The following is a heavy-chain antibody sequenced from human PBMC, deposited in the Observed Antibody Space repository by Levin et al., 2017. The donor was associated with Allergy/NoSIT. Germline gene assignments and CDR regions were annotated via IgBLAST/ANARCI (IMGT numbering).Heavy chain of an antibody. D-gene: IGHD6-19*01. CDR2: ISSSSSYI. CDR3: ARDGAVSSGEYYFDY. V-gene: IGHV3-21*01. Sequence: GESLKISCAASGFTFSSYSMNWVRQAPGKGLEWVSSISSSSSYIYYADSVKGRFTISRDNAKNSLYLQMNSLRAEDTAVSYCARDGAVSSGEYYFDYWGQGTLVTVSS. J-gene: IGHJ4*02. CDR1: GFTFSSYS.